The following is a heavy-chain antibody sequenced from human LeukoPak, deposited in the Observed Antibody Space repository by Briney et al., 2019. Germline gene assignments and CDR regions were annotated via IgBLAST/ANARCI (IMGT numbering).Heavy chain of an antibody. CDR1: GYRFTSYW. Sequence: PGESLKISCQGSGYRFTSYWIGWVRQMPGKGLEYIGIIHPGDSDTRYSPSFQGQVTISVDRSSSTAYIQWSRLKASDTAMYYCATHPGGLQSGFDNWGQGTLVTVSS. D-gene: IGHD5-24*01. J-gene: IGHJ4*02. CDR2: IHPGDSDT. CDR3: ATHPGGLQSGFDN. V-gene: IGHV5-51*01.